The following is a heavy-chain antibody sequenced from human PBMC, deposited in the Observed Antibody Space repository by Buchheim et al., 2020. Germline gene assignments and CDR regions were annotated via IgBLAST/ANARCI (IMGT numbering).Heavy chain of an antibody. D-gene: IGHD5-18*01. J-gene: IGHJ4*02. CDR2: ISEDGGRT. Sequence: EVQLLASGGGFVQAGGSLRLSCAASGFTFSKSAMSWVRQAPGKGLEWVSAISEDGGRTYYADSVEGRFTIFRDNSKNTLYLQMNSLRAEDTAIYYCVKEALGYSYADYWGQGTL. V-gene: IGHV3-23*01. CDR1: GFTFSKSA. CDR3: VKEALGYSYADY.